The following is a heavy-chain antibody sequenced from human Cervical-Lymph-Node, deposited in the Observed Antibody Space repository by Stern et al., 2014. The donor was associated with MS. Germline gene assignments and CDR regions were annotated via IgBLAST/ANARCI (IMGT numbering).Heavy chain of an antibody. CDR1: GYNFISYG. V-gene: IGHV1-18*01. CDR3: ARDQYGIGVGVPDNVDY. CDR2: ISPCNGNT. D-gene: IGHD3-22*01. Sequence: EQLGESGGEVKKPGASVKVSCKASGYNFISYGISWVRQAPGQWLEWMGWISPCNGNTNEAVKIQGRVTITTDTSTNTVFMELRSLRSDDTAVYYCARDQYGIGVGVPDNVDYWGQGTLVTVSS. J-gene: IGHJ4*02.